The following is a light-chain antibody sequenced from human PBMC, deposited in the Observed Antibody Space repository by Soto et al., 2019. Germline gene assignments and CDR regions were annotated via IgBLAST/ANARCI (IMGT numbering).Light chain of an antibody. J-gene: IGKJ1*01. CDR1: QNIARY. CDR3: QQFKDYLWT. Sequence: IQMTQSPSTLSASVGDRVTITCRASQNIARYMAWYQQKPGRAPSLIIFDASTLERGVPSRFSGSGSGTEFTLIISSLQPDDFATYYCQQFKDYLWTFGQGTKV. V-gene: IGKV1-5*01. CDR2: DAS.